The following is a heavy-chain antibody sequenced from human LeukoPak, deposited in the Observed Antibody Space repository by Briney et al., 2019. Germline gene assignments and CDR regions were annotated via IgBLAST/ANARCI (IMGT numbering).Heavy chain of an antibody. D-gene: IGHD3-22*01. CDR1: GFTFTSSA. J-gene: IGHJ3*02. CDR2: IFVGSGNT. V-gene: IGHV1-58*02. CDR3: AAARYDSSGYYPGPDAFDI. Sequence: ASVTVSCKASGFTFTSSAMQWVRQARRQRLEWIGWIFVGSGNTNYAQKFQERVTITRDMSTSTAYMELSSLRSEDTAVYYCAAARYDSSGYYPGPDAFDIWGQGTMVTVSS.